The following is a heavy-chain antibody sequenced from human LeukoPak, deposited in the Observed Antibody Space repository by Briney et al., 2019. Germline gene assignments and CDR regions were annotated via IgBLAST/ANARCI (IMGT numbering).Heavy chain of an antibody. Sequence: PGGSLRLSCAASGFTFSSYSMNWVRQAPGKGLEWVSYISSSSSTIYYADSVKGRFTISRDNAKNSLYLQMNSLRAEDTAVYYCARGDYYDSSGYYYDYYWGQRTLVTVSS. CDR2: ISSSSSTI. CDR3: ARGDYYDSSGYYYDYY. CDR1: GFTFSSYS. V-gene: IGHV3-48*01. J-gene: IGHJ4*02. D-gene: IGHD3-22*01.